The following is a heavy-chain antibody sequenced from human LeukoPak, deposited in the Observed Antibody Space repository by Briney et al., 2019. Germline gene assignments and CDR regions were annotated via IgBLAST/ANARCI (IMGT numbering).Heavy chain of an antibody. J-gene: IGHJ4*02. D-gene: IGHD5-12*01. Sequence: GGSLRLSCAASGFTFSSYWMTWVRQAPGKGLEWVANIKQDGSEKYYVDSVKGRFTISRDNAKNSLYLQMNSLRAEDTAAYYCARGVMATIALTDYWGQGTLVTVSS. V-gene: IGHV3-7*01. CDR2: IKQDGSEK. CDR3: ARGVMATIALTDY. CDR1: GFTFSSYW.